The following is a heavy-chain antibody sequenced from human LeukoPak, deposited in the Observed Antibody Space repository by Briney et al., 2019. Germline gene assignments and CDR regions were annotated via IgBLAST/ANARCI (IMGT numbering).Heavy chain of an antibody. J-gene: IGHJ1*01. CDR1: GFTFSSYA. Sequence: GGSLRLSRAASGFTFSSYAMSWVRQAPGKGLEWVSAISGSGGSTFYADSVKGRFTISRDNSKNTLYLQMNSLRAEDTAVYYCAKGNDFWSGYLKAEYFQHWGQGTLVTVSS. D-gene: IGHD3-3*01. CDR3: AKGNDFWSGYLKAEYFQH. V-gene: IGHV3-23*01. CDR2: ISGSGGST.